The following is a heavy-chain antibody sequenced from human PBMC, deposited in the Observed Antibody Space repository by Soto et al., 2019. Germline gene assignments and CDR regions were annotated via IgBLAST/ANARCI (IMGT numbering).Heavy chain of an antibody. CDR1: GYILSDYC. J-gene: IGHJ6*02. CDR3: VRDLRRQWRRTDPESYTGMDV. Sequence: ASVKVSCKSSGYILSDYCIHWVRQAPGQGLEWLGWMKPDDGGPNYAQNFQGRVIMTRDTSTDTDYMELTRLTSDDTAVYFCVRDLRRQWRRTDPESYTGMDVWGQGTTVTSP. V-gene: IGHV1-2*02. CDR2: MKPDDGGP. D-gene: IGHD5-12*01.